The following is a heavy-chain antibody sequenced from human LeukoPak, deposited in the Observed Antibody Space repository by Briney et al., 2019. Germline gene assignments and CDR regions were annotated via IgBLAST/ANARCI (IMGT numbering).Heavy chain of an antibody. Sequence: SETLSLTCAVYGGSFSGYYWSWIRQPPGKGLEWIGEINHSGSTNYNPSLKSRVIISVDKSKNQFSLKLSSVTAADTAVYYCARGGLDGHFDYWGQGTLVTVSS. D-gene: IGHD3/OR15-3a*01. J-gene: IGHJ4*02. CDR2: INHSGST. CDR1: GGSFSGYY. V-gene: IGHV4-34*01. CDR3: ARGGLDGHFDY.